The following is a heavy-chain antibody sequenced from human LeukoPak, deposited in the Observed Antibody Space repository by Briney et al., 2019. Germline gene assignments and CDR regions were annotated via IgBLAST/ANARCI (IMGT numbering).Heavy chain of an antibody. Sequence: SQTLSLTCAISGDSVSRKSAAWNWIRQSPSRGLEWLGRTYYRSKWFNEYAVSVKSRITINPDTVKNQFSLQLNSVTPEDTAVYYCAREGALGIAGGLDYWGQGTLVAVSS. V-gene: IGHV6-1*01. CDR3: AREGALGIAGGLDY. J-gene: IGHJ4*02. CDR2: TYYRSKWFN. CDR1: GDSVSRKSAA. D-gene: IGHD7-27*01.